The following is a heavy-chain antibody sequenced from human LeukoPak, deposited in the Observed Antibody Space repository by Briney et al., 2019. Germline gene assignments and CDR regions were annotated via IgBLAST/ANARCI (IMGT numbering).Heavy chain of an antibody. CDR2: INAGNGNT. D-gene: IGHD3-3*01. Sequence: GASVKVSCKAPGYTFTSYAMHWVRQAPGQRLEWMGWINAGNGNTKYSQKFQGRVTITRDTSASTAYMELSSLRSEDTAVYYCARGELLRFLEWYFDYWGQGTLVTVSS. CDR3: ARGELLRFLEWYFDY. CDR1: GYTFTSYA. V-gene: IGHV1-3*01. J-gene: IGHJ4*02.